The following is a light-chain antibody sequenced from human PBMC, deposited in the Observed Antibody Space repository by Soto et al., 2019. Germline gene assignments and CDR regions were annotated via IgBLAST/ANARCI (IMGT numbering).Light chain of an antibody. J-gene: IGLJ2*01. Sequence: QSALTQPASVSGSPGQSITISCIGTSNDISPYNYVSWYLHHPGQAPQLLIYDVHNRPSGISARFSGSKSGNTASLTISGLQPEYTALYYFCSYTRSGTLSFGGGTKLTVL. CDR2: DVH. CDR1: SNDISPYNY. V-gene: IGLV2-14*01. CDR3: CSYTRSGTLS.